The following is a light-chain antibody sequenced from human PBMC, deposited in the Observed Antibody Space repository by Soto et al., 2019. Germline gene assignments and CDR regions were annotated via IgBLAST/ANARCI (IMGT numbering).Light chain of an antibody. V-gene: IGKV1-5*03. J-gene: IGKJ1*01. Sequence: DIQMTQSPSTLSASVGDRVTITCRASQSISSWLAWYQQKPGKAPKLLIYRASSLQTGVPSRFSGSGSGTEFTLTISSLQPDDFATDYCKHYNSYWTFGQGTKVEIK. CDR3: KHYNSYWT. CDR2: RAS. CDR1: QSISSW.